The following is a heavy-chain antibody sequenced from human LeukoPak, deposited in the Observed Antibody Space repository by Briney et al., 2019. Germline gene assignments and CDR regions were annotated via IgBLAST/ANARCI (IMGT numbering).Heavy chain of an antibody. V-gene: IGHV4-39*01. CDR2: IYYSGST. D-gene: IGHD3-22*01. Sequence: PSETLSLTCTVSGGSVSSSNYYWGWIRQPPGKGLEWIGTIYYSGSTYYNPSLRTRVTISVDTSKEQFSLKLSSVTAADTAVYYCARHLFGSGYYPDYWGQGTLVTVSS. J-gene: IGHJ4*02. CDR1: GGSVSSSNYY. CDR3: ARHLFGSGYYPDY.